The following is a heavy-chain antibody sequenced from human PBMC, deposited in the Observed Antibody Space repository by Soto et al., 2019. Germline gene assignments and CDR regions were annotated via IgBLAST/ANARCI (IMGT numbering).Heavy chain of an antibody. CDR3: ARLTAAGTLDY. CDR2: IYYSGST. J-gene: IGHJ4*02. D-gene: IGHD6-13*01. Sequence: PSETLSLTCTVSGGSISSYYWSWIRQPPGKGLEWIGYIYYSGSTTYNPSLKSRVTISVDTSKNQFSLNLTSVTAADTAVYYCARLTAAGTLDYWGQGTLVTVSS. CDR1: GGSISSYY. V-gene: IGHV4-59*08.